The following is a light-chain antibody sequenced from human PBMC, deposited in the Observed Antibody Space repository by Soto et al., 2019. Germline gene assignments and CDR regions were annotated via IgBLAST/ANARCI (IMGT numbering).Light chain of an antibody. CDR1: QSVSSN. V-gene: IGKV3-15*01. CDR3: QQYNNWPRT. CDR2: GAS. Sequence: EIVMTQSPATLSVSPGERATLSCRASQSVSSNLAWYQQKPGQAPRLLIYGASTRATGIPARFSGSRSVTEFTLTISSLQSEDFAVYYCQQYNNWPRTFGQGTKVEIK. J-gene: IGKJ1*01.